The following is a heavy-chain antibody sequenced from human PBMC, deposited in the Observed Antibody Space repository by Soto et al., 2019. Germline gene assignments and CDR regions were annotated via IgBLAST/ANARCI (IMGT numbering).Heavy chain of an antibody. Sequence: PGGSLGLSCAASGFTFSSYGTHWVRQAPGKGLEWVAVISYDGSNKYYADSVKGRFTISRDNSKNTLYLQMNSLRAEDTAVYYCANQGGDYDYVWGSYHYYFDYWGQGTLVTVSS. CDR3: ANQGGDYDYVWGSYHYYFDY. V-gene: IGHV3-30*18. CDR2: ISYDGSNK. D-gene: IGHD3-16*02. J-gene: IGHJ4*02. CDR1: GFTFSSYG.